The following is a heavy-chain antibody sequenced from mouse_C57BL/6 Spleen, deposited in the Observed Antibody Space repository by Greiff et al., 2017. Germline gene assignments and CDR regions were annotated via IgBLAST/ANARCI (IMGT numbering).Heavy chain of an antibody. CDR2: IDPSDSYT. V-gene: IGHV1-69*01. J-gene: IGHJ4*01. CDR3: ARKIYYYGSSYYAMDY. Sequence: QVQLKQPGAELVMPGASVKLSCKASGYTFTSYWMHWVKQRPGQGLEWIGEIDPSDSYTNYNQKFKGKSTLTVDKSSSTAYMQLSSLTSEDSAVYYCARKIYYYGSSYYAMDYWGQGTSVTVSS. D-gene: IGHD1-1*01. CDR1: GYTFTSYW.